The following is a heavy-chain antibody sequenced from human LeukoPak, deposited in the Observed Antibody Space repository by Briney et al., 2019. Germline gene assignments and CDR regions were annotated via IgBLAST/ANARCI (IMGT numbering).Heavy chain of an antibody. Sequence: GGSLRLSCAASGFTFSSYWMSWVRQAPGKGLEWVANIKQDESEKYYVDSVKGRFTISRDNAKNSLHLQMNSLRVDDTAVYYCARVRGSYCSDYWGQGTLVTVSS. V-gene: IGHV3-7*01. J-gene: IGHJ4*02. CDR1: GFTFSSYW. CDR2: IKQDESEK. CDR3: ARVRGSYCSDY. D-gene: IGHD1-26*01.